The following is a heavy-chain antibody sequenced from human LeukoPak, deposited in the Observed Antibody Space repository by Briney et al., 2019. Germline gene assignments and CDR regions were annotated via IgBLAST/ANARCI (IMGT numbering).Heavy chain of an antibody. J-gene: IGHJ4*02. V-gene: IGHV3-64D*06. CDR3: VKEILTTSSPFDY. CDR2: VNSNGLST. CDR1: GFPFSDYA. Sequence: GGSLRLSCSASGFPFSDYAMHWVRQAPGKGLEYVAAVNSNGLSTYYTDSVKGRFTVSRDNSKSTVYLQMSSLRPEDTAVYYYVKEILTTSSPFDYWGQGTLVTVSS. D-gene: IGHD1-1*01.